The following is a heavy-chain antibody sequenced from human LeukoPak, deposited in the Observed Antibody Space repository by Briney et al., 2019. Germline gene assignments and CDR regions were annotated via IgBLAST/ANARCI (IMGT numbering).Heavy chain of an antibody. CDR1: GYSFTSYW. CDR3: AKLEGTVTTGYYYYYGMDV. D-gene: IGHD4-17*01. CDR2: IYPGDSDT. J-gene: IGHJ6*02. V-gene: IGHV5-51*01. Sequence: GESLKISCKGSGYSFTSYWIGWVRQMPGKGLEWMGIIYPGDSDTRYSPSFQGQVTISADKSISTAYLQWSSLKASDTAMYYCAKLEGTVTTGYYYYYGMDVWGQGTTVTVSS.